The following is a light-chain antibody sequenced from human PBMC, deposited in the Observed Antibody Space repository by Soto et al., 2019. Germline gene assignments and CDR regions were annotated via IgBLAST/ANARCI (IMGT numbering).Light chain of an antibody. J-gene: IGKJ5*01. CDR3: QRRNVWPPVT. CDR1: QTVRNNY. CDR2: DAS. Sequence: EFMLTQSPGTLSLPPGERATLSCRASQTVRNNYLAWYQQKPGQAPRLLIYDASSRATGIPDRFSGGGSGTDFTLTISSLEPEDFAVYYCQRRNVWPPVTFGQGRRLEIK. V-gene: IGKV3D-20*02.